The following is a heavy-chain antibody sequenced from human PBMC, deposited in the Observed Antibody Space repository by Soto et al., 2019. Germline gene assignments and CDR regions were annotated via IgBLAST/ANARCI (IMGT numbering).Heavy chain of an antibody. D-gene: IGHD6-13*01. J-gene: IGHJ6*02. CDR1: GGSISSSNW. V-gene: IGHV4-4*02. Sequence: SETLSLTCAVSGGSISSSNWWSWVRQPPGKGLEWIGEIYHSGSTNYNPSLKSRVTISVDKSKNQFSLKLSSVTAADTAVSYCARVRGLIAAAGTYYYYGMDVWGQGTTVT. CDR3: ARVRGLIAAAGTYYYYGMDV. CDR2: IYHSGST.